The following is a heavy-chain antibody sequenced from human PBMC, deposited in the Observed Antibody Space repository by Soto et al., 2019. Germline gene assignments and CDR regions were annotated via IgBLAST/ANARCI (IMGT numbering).Heavy chain of an antibody. J-gene: IGHJ4*02. CDR1: GFTFSSYS. CDR2: ISSSSSYI. V-gene: IGHV3-21*01. D-gene: IGHD5-18*01. CDR3: ARDSVGYMNFTPVDY. Sequence: GGSLRLSCAASGFTFSSYSMNWVRQAPGKGLEWVSSISSSSSYIYYADSVKGRYTISRDNAKNSLYLQMNSLRAEDTAVYYCARDSVGYMNFTPVDYWGQGTLVTVPS.